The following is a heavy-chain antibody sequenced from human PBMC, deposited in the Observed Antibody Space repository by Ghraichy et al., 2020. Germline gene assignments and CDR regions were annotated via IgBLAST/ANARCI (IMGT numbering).Heavy chain of an antibody. V-gene: IGHV3-21*01. CDR2: ISSSSSYI. J-gene: IGHJ5*02. CDR3: ARDRVVVTGGWFDP. Sequence: GGSLRLSCAASGFTFSSYSMNWVRQAPGKGLEWVSSISSSSSYIYYADSVKGRFTISRDNAKNSLYLQMNSLRAEDTAVYYCARDRVVVTGGWFDPWGQGTLVTVSS. D-gene: IGHD2-21*02. CDR1: GFTFSSYS.